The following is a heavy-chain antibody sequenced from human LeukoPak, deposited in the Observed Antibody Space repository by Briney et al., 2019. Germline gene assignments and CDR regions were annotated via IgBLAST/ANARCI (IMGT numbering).Heavy chain of an antibody. Sequence: GGSLRLSCAASGFTFDDYSMHWVRQAPGKGLEWVSLITWDGGRIFYADSVKGRFTMSRDNGENSLYLQMNSLRGGDTALYYCAQQAAAGQYYQHWGQGTLVIVSS. CDR3: AQQAAAGQYYQH. J-gene: IGHJ1*01. D-gene: IGHD6-13*01. CDR1: GFTFDDYS. CDR2: ITWDGGRI. V-gene: IGHV3-43D*03.